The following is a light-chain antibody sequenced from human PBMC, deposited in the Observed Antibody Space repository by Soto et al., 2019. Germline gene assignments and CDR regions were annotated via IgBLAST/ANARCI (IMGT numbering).Light chain of an antibody. Sequence: DIQMTQSPSSVSASVGDRVTITCRASRNIKTSLAWYQQRPGEGPELLIYDASTLQSGVPSRISGSGSGTEFTLTISRLQPEDFATFYCQQISSFPPTFGGGTKVAI. V-gene: IGKV1-12*01. J-gene: IGKJ4*01. CDR2: DAS. CDR1: RNIKTS. CDR3: QQISSFPPT.